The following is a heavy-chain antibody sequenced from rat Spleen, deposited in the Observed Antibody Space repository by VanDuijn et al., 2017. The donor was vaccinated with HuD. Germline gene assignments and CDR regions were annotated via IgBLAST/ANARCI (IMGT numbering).Heavy chain of an antibody. CDR2: ISYDGSST. Sequence: EVQLVESDGGLVQPGRSLKLSCATSGFIFSDCYMAWVRQAPTKGLEWVATISYDGSSTYYRDSVKGRFTVSRNNAKNTLYLQMDSPRSEDTATYYCTRGGYFRHWGQGVMVTVSS. J-gene: IGHJ2*01. V-gene: IGHV5-29*01. CDR3: TRGGYFRH. D-gene: IGHD2-5*01. CDR1: GFIFSDCY.